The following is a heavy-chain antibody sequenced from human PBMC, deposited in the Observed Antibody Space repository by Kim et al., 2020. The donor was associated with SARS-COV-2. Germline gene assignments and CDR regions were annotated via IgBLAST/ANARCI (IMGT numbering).Heavy chain of an antibody. V-gene: IGHV4-59*08. D-gene: IGHD4-4*01. J-gene: IGHJ2*01. Sequence: NHNPTRKSRVTMSVDTSKNQFSLRLNSVTAADAAMYYCARRYSNYWYFDLWGRGTLVTVSS. CDR3: ARRYSNYWYFDL.